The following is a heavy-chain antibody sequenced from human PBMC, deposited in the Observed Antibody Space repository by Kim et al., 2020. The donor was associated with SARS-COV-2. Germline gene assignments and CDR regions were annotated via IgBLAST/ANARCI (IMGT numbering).Heavy chain of an antibody. CDR3: ARPPLAEYYFDY. Sequence: GGSLRLSCAASGFTFSNAWMSWVRQAPGKGLEWVAVISYDGSNKYYADSVKGRFTISRDNSKNTLYLQMNSLRAEDTAVYYCARPPLAEYYFDYWGQGTLVTVSS. CDR2: ISYDGSNK. CDR1: GFTFSNAW. J-gene: IGHJ4*02. V-gene: IGHV3-30-3*01.